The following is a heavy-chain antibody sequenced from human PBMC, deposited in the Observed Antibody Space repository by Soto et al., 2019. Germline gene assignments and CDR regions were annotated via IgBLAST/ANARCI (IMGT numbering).Heavy chain of an antibody. J-gene: IGHJ6*02. D-gene: IGHD3-22*01. CDR3: ARAITYYYDSSGPGYYYYYGMDV. CDR2: IYYSGST. V-gene: IGHV4-30-4*01. CDR1: GGSISSGDYY. Sequence: QVQLQESGPGLVKPSQTLSLTCTVSGGSISSGDYYWSWIRQPPGKGLEWIGYIYYSGSTYYNPSLKSRVTISVDTSKNQFSLKLSSVTAADTAVYYCARAITYYYDSSGPGYYYYYGMDVWGQGTTVTVSS.